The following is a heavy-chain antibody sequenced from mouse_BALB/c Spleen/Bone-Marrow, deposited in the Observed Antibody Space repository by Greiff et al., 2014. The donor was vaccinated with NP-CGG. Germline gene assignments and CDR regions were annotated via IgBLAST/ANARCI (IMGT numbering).Heavy chain of an antibody. CDR3: ARLDLSAY. CDR1: GFNIKDTY. CDR2: IDPANGNT. J-gene: IGHJ3*01. V-gene: IGHV14-3*02. Sequence: DVKLQESGAELVKPGASVKLSCTASGFNIKDTYMHWVKQRPEQGLEWIGRIDPANGNTKYDLKFQGKATITADTSSNTAYLQLSSLTSEDTAVYYCARLDLSAYWGTGLLVTFS.